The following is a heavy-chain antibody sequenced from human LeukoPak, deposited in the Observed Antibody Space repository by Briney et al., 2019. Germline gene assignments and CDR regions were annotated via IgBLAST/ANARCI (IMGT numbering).Heavy chain of an antibody. V-gene: IGHV4-59*01. CDR3: ARHRYYYDSSGYYYQP. CDR2: IYYSGST. CDR1: GASISSYY. Sequence: SETLSLTCTVSGASISSYYWSWIRQPPGKGLEWIGYIYYSGSTNYNPSLKSRVAISVDASKNQFSLRLSSVTAADTAVYYCARHRYYYDSSGYYYQPWGQGTLVTVSS. J-gene: IGHJ5*02. D-gene: IGHD3-22*01.